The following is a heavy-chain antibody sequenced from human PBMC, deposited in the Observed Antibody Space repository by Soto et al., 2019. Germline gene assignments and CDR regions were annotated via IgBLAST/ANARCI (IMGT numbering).Heavy chain of an antibody. J-gene: IGHJ6*02. Sequence: QVQLVQSGAEVKKPGSSVKVSCKASGGTFSSYAISWVRQAPGQGLEWMGGIIPIFGTANYAQKFQGRVTITADESTSTAYMELSSMRSEDTAVYYCARAKSAKGYYYYYGMDVWGQGTTVTVSS. CDR3: ARAKSAKGYYYYYGMDV. CDR2: IIPIFGTA. V-gene: IGHV1-69*01. CDR1: GGTFSSYA.